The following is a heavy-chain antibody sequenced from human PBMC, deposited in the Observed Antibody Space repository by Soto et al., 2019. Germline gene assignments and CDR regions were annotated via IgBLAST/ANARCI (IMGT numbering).Heavy chain of an antibody. D-gene: IGHD6-13*01. CDR1: GYTFTGYY. CDR3: ARVAQAYSSYFDY. CDR2: INPNSGGT. Sequence: QVQLVQSGAEVKKPGASVKVSCKASGYTFTGYYMHWVRQAPGQGLEWMGWINPNSGGTSYAQKFQGRVTMTRDTSISTAYMELSRLRSDDTAVYYCARVAQAYSSYFDYWGQGTLVTVSS. V-gene: IGHV1-2*02. J-gene: IGHJ4*02.